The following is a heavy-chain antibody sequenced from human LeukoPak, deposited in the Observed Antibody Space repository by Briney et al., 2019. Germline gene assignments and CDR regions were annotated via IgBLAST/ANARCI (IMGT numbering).Heavy chain of an antibody. CDR2: INHSGST. D-gene: IGHD6-13*01. V-gene: IGHV4-34*01. CDR3: ARGHSSTWDDAFDI. J-gene: IGHJ3*02. Sequence: KPSETLSLTCAVYGGSFSGYYWSWIRQPPGKGLEWIGEINHSGSTNYNPSLKSRVTISVDTSKNQFSLKLSSVTAADTAVYYCARGHSSTWDDAFDIWGQGTMVTVSS. CDR1: GGSFSGYY.